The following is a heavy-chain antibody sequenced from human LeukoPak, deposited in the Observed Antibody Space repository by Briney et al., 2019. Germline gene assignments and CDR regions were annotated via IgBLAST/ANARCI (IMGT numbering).Heavy chain of an antibody. D-gene: IGHD3-22*01. J-gene: IGHJ4*02. CDR3: VPTDSSGLD. V-gene: IGHV3-74*01. Sequence: PGGSLRLSCEASGFTFSHYWMHWVRQAPGKGLVWVSRTNTDGSSTSYVDSVKGRFTISRDNANNTMYLQMNSLRAEDTAMHYCVPTDSSGLDWGQGTLVTVSS. CDR2: TNTDGSST. CDR1: GFTFSHYW.